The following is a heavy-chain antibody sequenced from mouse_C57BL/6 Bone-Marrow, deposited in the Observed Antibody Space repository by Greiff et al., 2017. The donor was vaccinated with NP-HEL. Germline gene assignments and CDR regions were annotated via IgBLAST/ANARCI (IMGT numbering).Heavy chain of an antibody. CDR3: ARSWGLPAWFVY. CDR1: GYTFTSYW. V-gene: IGHV1-64*01. Sequence: QVQLQQPGAELVKPGASVKLSCKASGYTFTSYWMHWVKQRPGQGLEWIGMIHPNSGSTNYNEKFKSKATLTVDKSSSTAYMQLSSLTSEDSAVYYCARSWGLPAWFVYWGQGTLVTVSA. J-gene: IGHJ3*01. D-gene: IGHD2-2*01. CDR2: IHPNSGST.